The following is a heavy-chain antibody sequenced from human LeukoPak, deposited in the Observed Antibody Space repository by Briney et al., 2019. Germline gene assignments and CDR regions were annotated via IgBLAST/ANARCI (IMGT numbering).Heavy chain of an antibody. Sequence: SETLSLTCTVYGGSISSYYWSWIRQPPGKGLEWIGYIYYSGSTNYNPSLKSRVTISVDTSKNQFSLKLSSVTAADTAVYYCARRDSSWYQGGYYYYYMDVWGKGTTVTVSS. J-gene: IGHJ6*03. CDR1: GGSISSYY. D-gene: IGHD6-13*01. CDR2: IYYSGST. V-gene: IGHV4-59*08. CDR3: ARRDSSWYQGGYYYYYMDV.